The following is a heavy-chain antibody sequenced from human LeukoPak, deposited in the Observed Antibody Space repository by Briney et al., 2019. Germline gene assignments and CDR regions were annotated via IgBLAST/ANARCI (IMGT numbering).Heavy chain of an antibody. Sequence: GGSLRLSCAASGFTFSSYWMSWVRQAPGKGLGWVANIKQDGSEKYYVDSVKGRFTISRDNAKNSLYLQMTSLRAEATAVYYGARDADYYYMDVWGKGTTVTVSS. J-gene: IGHJ6*03. CDR2: IKQDGSEK. CDR1: GFTFSSYW. CDR3: ARDADYYYMDV. V-gene: IGHV3-7*01.